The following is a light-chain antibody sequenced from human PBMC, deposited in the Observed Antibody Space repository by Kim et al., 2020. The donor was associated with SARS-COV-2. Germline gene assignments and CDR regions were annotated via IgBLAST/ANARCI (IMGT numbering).Light chain of an antibody. V-gene: IGKV3-15*01. CDR3: QKDNNWPT. CDR2: AAS. Sequence: EIVMTQSPATLSVSPGESATLSCRASLSVARNLAWYQQKPGQSPRLLIYAASTRASGTPARFSGSGSGTDFTLTISSLQSEDFAVYYWQKDNNWPTFGQGTKVDIK. J-gene: IGKJ1*01. CDR1: LSVARN.